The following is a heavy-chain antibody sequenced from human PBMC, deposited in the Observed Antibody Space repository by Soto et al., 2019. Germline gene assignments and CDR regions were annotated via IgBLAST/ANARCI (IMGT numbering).Heavy chain of an antibody. V-gene: IGHV1-69*13. CDR1: GGTFSSYA. D-gene: IGHD3-22*01. Sequence: SVKVSCKASGGTFSSYAISWVRQAPGQGLEWMGGIIPIFGTANYAQKFQGRVTITADESTSTAYMELSSLRSEDTAVYYCARAPYYYDSSGLPGPLDIWGQGTMVTVSS. CDR3: ARAPYYYDSSGLPGPLDI. J-gene: IGHJ3*02. CDR2: IIPIFGTA.